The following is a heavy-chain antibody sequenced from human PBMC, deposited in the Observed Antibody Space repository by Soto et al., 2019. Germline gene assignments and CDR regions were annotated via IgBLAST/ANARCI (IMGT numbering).Heavy chain of an antibody. D-gene: IGHD4-17*01. CDR2: ISASGGNT. CDR3: AKEPTSTVEGAFDL. CDR1: GFIFSTFA. J-gene: IGHJ3*01. V-gene: IGHV3-23*01. Sequence: EVQLLESGGGLVQPGGSLRLSCTGSGFIFSTFAMSWVRQAPGKGLEWLSAISASGGNTYYPDSVKGRFTISRDISENTLYLQRSSLGGEDTGVYHWAKEPTSTVEGAFDLWGRGTMVTVSS.